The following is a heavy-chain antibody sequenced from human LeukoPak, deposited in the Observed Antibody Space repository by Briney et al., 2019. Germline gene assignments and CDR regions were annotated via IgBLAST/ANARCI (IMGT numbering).Heavy chain of an antibody. D-gene: IGHD5-12*01. CDR3: ARDVGTTHFDF. J-gene: IGHJ4*02. Sequence: ASVKVSCKASGYPFSTYGISWARQAPGQGLQWMAWISTHNGKTDYAQNFQDRVTVTRDTSTRTVYMELRSLRSDDMAVYFCARDVGTTHFDFWGQGTLVTVSS. CDR2: ISTHNGKT. CDR1: GYPFSTYG. V-gene: IGHV1-18*03.